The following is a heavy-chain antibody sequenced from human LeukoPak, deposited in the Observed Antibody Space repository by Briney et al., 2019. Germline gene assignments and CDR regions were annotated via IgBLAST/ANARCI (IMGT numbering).Heavy chain of an antibody. CDR1: GYTFTGYY. J-gene: IGHJ3*02. D-gene: IGHD1-26*01. CDR3: ARDRILFSGSNAWGAFDI. Sequence: GASVKVSCKASGYTFTGYYMHWVRQAPGEGLEWMGWINPNSGGTKYAQKFQGRVTMTRDTSINTAYMEVRRLTSDDTAVYYCARDRILFSGSNAWGAFDIWGQGTMVTVSS. CDR2: INPNSGGT. V-gene: IGHV1-2*02.